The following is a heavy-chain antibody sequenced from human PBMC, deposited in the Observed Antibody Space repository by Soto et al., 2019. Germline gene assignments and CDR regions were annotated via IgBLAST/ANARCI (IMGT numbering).Heavy chain of an antibody. D-gene: IGHD5-18*01. Sequence: QVQLVQSGAEVKKPGSSVKVSCKASGGTFKIYAFSWVRQAPGQGLEWMGGITPIFPTAKYAQKFQGRVMISADESTSTAYMELTSLRSEDTAVYYCAWPSGDSYGWRAFDIWGQGTMVIVSS. CDR3: AWPSGDSYGWRAFDI. CDR1: GGTFKIYA. V-gene: IGHV1-69*01. J-gene: IGHJ3*02. CDR2: ITPIFPTA.